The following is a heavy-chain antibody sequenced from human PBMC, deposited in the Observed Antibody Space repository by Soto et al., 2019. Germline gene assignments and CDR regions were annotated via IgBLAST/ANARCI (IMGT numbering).Heavy chain of an antibody. Sequence: SETLSLTCAVYGGSFSGYIWSWIRQPPGKGLEWIGEINDSGSTNYNPSLKSRVTISLDTSKNQFSLKLSSVTAADTALFYCARRGPRDTITIFGVVKSWFDPWGQGTLVTVSS. CDR3: ARRGPRDTITIFGVVKSWFDP. J-gene: IGHJ5*02. V-gene: IGHV4-34*01. D-gene: IGHD3-3*01. CDR1: GGSFSGYI. CDR2: INDSGST.